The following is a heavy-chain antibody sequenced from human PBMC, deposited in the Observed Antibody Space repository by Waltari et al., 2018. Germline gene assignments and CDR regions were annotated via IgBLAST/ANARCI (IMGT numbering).Heavy chain of an antibody. D-gene: IGHD3-3*01. V-gene: IGHV4-39*07. J-gene: IGHJ6*02. Sequence: QLQLQESGPGLVKPSETLSLTCTVSGGSISSSSYYWGWIRQPPGKALEWIGSIYYSGSTYYNPSLKGRVTIAVDTSKNQFSLKMSSVTAADTAVYYCARDPTYYECGSGYSNYYGMDVWGQGTTVTVSS. CDR2: IYYSGST. CDR1: GGSISSSSYY. CDR3: ARDPTYYECGSGYSNYYGMDV.